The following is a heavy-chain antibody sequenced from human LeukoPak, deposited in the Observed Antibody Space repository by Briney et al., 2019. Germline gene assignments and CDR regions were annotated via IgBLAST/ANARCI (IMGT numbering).Heavy chain of an antibody. Sequence: SETLSLTCTVSGGSISSYYWSWIRQPPGKGLEWIGYIYYSGSTNYNPSLKSRVTISVDTSKNQFSLKLSSVTAADTAVYYCARARFGPHFDYWAREPWSPSPQ. D-gene: IGHD3-10*02. V-gene: IGHV4-59*01. CDR3: ARARFGPHFDY. CDR2: IYYSGST. J-gene: IGHJ4*02. CDR1: GGSISSYY.